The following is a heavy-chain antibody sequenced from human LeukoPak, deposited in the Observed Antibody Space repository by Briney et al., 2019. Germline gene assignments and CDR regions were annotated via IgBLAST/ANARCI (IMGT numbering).Heavy chain of an antibody. CDR2: IYTSGST. CDR3: ARDLGGSSGWYGDAFDI. Sequence: KSSQTLSLTCTVSGGSISSGSYYWSWIRQPAGKGLEWIGRIYTSGSTNYNPSLKSRDTISVDTSKNQFSLKLSSVTAADTAVYYCARDLGGSSGWYGDAFDIWGQGTMVTVSS. J-gene: IGHJ3*02. V-gene: IGHV4-61*02. D-gene: IGHD6-19*01. CDR1: GGSISSGSYY.